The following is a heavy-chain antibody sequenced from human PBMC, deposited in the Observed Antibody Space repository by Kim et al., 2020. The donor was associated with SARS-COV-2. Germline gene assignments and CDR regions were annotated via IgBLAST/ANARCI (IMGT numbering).Heavy chain of an antibody. D-gene: IGHD3-10*01. Sequence: GGSLRLSCVASWFTFSNTWMTWVRQAPGKGLEWVGRIISKSDGGSADYAAPVKGRFTISRDDLKNTLYLQMDSLKTDDTAVYYCTTRPSVAPFGCWGQGTLVTVSS. CDR1: WFTFSNTW. CDR3: TTRPSVAPFGC. J-gene: IGHJ4*02. V-gene: IGHV3-15*01. CDR2: IISKSDGGSA.